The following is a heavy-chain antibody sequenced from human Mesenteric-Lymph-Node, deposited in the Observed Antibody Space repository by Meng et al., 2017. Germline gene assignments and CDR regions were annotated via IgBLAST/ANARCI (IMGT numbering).Heavy chain of an antibody. Sequence: SGPTLVKPTQTLTLTCTFSGFSLSTSGVGVGWIRQPPGKALEWLALIYWNDDKRYSPSLKSRLTITKDTSKNQVVLTMTNMDPVDTATYYCAHTPTSDIVVVVAATPYYFDYWGQGTLVTVSS. V-gene: IGHV2-5*01. J-gene: IGHJ4*02. CDR1: GFSLSTSGVG. CDR3: AHTPTSDIVVVVAATPYYFDY. D-gene: IGHD2-15*01. CDR2: IYWNDDK.